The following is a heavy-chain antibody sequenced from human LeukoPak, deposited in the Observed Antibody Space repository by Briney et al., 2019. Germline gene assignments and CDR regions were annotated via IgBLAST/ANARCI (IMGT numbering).Heavy chain of an antibody. V-gene: IGHV4-59*08. J-gene: IGHJ4*02. D-gene: IGHD2-2*01. CDR2: IYYSGST. CDR1: GGSISSYY. CDR3: ARHDCSSTSCSHFDY. Sequence: SETLCLTCAVSGGSISSYYWSWIRQPPGKGLEWIGDIYYSGSTNYNPSLKSRVTISVDTSKNQFSLKLSSVTAADTAVYYCARHDCSSTSCSHFDYWGQGTLVTVSS.